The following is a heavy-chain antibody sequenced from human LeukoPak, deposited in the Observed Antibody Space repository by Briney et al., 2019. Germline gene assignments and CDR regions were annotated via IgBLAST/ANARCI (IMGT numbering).Heavy chain of an antibody. D-gene: IGHD3-16*01. CDR1: GFTFSSYS. J-gene: IGHJ4*02. CDR2: ISSSSSYI. Sequence: GGSLRLSCAASGFTFSSYSMNWVRQAPGKGLEWVSSISSSSSYIYYADSVKGRFTISRDNAKNSLYLQMNSLRAEDTAVYYCARDGGGSGTVFFDYWGQGTLVTVSS. CDR3: ARDGGGSGTVFFDY. V-gene: IGHV3-21*01.